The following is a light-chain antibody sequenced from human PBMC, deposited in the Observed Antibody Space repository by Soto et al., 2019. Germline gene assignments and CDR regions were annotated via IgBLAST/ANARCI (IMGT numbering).Light chain of an antibody. Sequence: EIVMTQSPATLSVSPGGRATLSCRASQSVSSNLAWYQQKPGQAPRLLIYDASNRATGIPARFSGSGSGTDFTLTISSLQPEDFAVYYCHQRSNWPPTFGGGTKVDIK. V-gene: IGKV3-11*01. CDR1: QSVSSN. CDR3: HQRSNWPPT. CDR2: DAS. J-gene: IGKJ4*01.